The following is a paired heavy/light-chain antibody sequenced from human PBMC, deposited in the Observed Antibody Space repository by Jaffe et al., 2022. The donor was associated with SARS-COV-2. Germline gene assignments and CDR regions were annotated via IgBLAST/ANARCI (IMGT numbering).Heavy chain of an antibody. J-gene: IGHJ6*02. V-gene: IGHV4-59*01. D-gene: IGHD3-16*01. CDR1: GGSISSYS. Sequence: QVQLQESGPGLVKPSETLSLTCTVSGGSISSYSWSWIRQPPGKGLEWIAYMYYSGSTNYNPSLKSRVTISVDTSKNQFSLKLSSVTAADTAVYYCARSVTITFMDVWGQGTTVTVSS. CDR2: MYYSGST. CDR3: ARSVTITFMDV.
Light chain of an antibody. Sequence: QSALTQPPSASGSPGQSVTISCTGTSSDVGGYNYVSWYQQHPGKAPKLMIYEVSKRPSGVPDRFSGSKSGNTASLTVSGLQAEDEADYYCSSYVGSNNFVVFGGGTKLTVL. CDR2: EVS. CDR1: SSDVGGYNY. J-gene: IGLJ2*01. V-gene: IGLV2-8*01. CDR3: SSYVGSNNFVV.